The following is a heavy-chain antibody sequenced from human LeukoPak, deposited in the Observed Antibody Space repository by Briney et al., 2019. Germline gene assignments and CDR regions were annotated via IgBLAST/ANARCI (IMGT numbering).Heavy chain of an antibody. D-gene: IGHD2-2*01. Sequence: PGGSLRLSCAASGFTFSSYATSWVRQAPGKGLEWVSAISGSGGSTYYADSVKGRFTISRDNSKNTLYLQMNSLRAEDTAVYYCATLLVVPAAKGPYFDYWGQGTLVTVSS. V-gene: IGHV3-23*01. CDR2: ISGSGGST. CDR3: ATLLVVPAAKGPYFDY. CDR1: GFTFSSYA. J-gene: IGHJ4*02.